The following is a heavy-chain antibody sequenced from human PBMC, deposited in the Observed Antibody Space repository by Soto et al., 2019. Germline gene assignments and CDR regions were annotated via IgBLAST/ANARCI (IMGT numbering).Heavy chain of an antibody. CDR1: GFTLSNYG. J-gene: IGHJ5*02. CDR3: ARNVGSSGSSRWFDT. V-gene: IGHV3-33*01. CDR2: IWYDGTAT. Sequence: QVQLVESGGGVVQPGRSLTLSCVASGFTLSNYGMHWVRQAPGKGLEWVAVIWYDGTATYSVDSVKGRFSISSDNAKNELFLQVSSLRAEVTAVYYCARNVGSSGSSRWFDTWGQGTLVTVSS. D-gene: IGHD3-10*01.